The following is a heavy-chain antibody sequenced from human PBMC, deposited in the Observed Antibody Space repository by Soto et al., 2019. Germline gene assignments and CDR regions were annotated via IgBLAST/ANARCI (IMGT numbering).Heavy chain of an antibody. V-gene: IGHV5-51*01. CDR3: ARQNQEGYYYYGVDV. Sequence: GESLKISCKASGYSFTNHWVAWVRQMPGKGLECMGIIYPGDSTTRYGPSFQGQVTISADKSISTAYLQWSSLKASDTAMYYCARQNQEGYYYYGVDVWGQGTTVTVPS. CDR1: GYSFTNHW. J-gene: IGHJ6*02. CDR2: IYPGDSTT.